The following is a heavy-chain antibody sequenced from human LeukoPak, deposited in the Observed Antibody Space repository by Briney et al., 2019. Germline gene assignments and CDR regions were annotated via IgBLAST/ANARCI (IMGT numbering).Heavy chain of an antibody. V-gene: IGHV1-24*01. Sequence: ASVKVSCKVSGYILTELSMHWVRQAPGEGLEWMGGFDPEDGETSYAQRFQGRVTMTEDTSTDTAYMELSSLRSEDTAVYYCATLSPKDGGEFWSGHLTRNSWFDPWGQGTLVTVSS. D-gene: IGHD3-3*01. J-gene: IGHJ5*02. CDR2: FDPEDGET. CDR1: GYILTELS. CDR3: ATLSPKDGGEFWSGHLTRNSWFDP.